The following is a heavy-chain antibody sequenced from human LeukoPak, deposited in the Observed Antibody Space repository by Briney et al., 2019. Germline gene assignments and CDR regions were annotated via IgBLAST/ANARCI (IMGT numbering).Heavy chain of an antibody. CDR2: ISAYNGNT. CDR3: ARDFLGYCTNGVCSSQDY. D-gene: IGHD2-8*01. Sequence: ASVKVSCKASGCTFTSYGISWVRQAPGQGLEWTGWISAYNGNTNYAQKLQGRVTMTTDTSTSTAYMELRSLRSDDTAVYYCARDFLGYCTNGVCSSQDYWGQGTLVTVSS. V-gene: IGHV1-18*01. CDR1: GCTFTSYG. J-gene: IGHJ4*02.